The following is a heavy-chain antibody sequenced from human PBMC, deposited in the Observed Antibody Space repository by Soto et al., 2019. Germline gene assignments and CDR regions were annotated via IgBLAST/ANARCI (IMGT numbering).Heavy chain of an antibody. V-gene: IGHV3-21*01. J-gene: IGHJ6*02. CDR3: ARDGRIDTAINGMDV. D-gene: IGHD5-18*01. Sequence: GGSLRLSCAASGFTFSSYSMNWVRQAPGKGLEWVSSISSSSSYIYYADSVKGRFTISRDNAKNSLYLQMNSLRAEDTALYYCARDGRIDTAINGMDVWGQGTTVTVSS. CDR1: GFTFSSYS. CDR2: ISSSSSYI.